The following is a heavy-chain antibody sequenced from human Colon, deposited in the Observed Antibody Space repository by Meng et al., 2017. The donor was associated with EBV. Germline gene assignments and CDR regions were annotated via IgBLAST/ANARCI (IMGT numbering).Heavy chain of an antibody. Sequence: QVQLQQVGVGLFKPSETLSLTCVVYGGSLSDYYCSWIRQSPGRGLEWIGEIHPSGSIFYNPSLQSRVTISVDTSKNQFSLNLNSVTAADTAVYFCSRGVDSYKLGNLWGRGTLVTVSS. CDR3: SRGVDSYKLGNL. V-gene: IGHV4-34*02. J-gene: IGHJ2*01. D-gene: IGHD7-27*01. CDR1: GGSLSDYY. CDR2: IHPSGSI.